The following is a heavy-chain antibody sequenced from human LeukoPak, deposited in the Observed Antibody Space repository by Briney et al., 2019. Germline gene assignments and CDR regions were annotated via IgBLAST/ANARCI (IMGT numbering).Heavy chain of an antibody. Sequence: PSETLSLTCTVSGYSISSGYFWGWIRPPPGKGQEWTGNNYNTGSNYYNPSLLSRVTIAVDTSENHFSLKVCSVTPADPAVYYCARYWPHYYLDVWGKGTTVTISS. V-gene: IGHV4-38-2*02. CDR2: NYNTGSN. CDR1: GYSISSGYF. J-gene: IGHJ6*03. CDR3: ARYWPHYYLDV. D-gene: IGHD2-15*01.